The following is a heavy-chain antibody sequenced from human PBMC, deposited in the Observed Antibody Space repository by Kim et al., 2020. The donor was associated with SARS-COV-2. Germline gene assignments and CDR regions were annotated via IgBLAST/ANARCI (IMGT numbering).Heavy chain of an antibody. CDR3: ASADQTYYYDSSGYYRKIRPNQNVTPDKSFDP. J-gene: IGHJ5*02. Sequence: SETLSLTCTVSGGSISSSSYYWGWIRQPPGKGLEWIGSIYYSGSTYYNPSLKSRVTISVDTSKNQFSLKLSSVTAADTAVYYCASADQTYYYDSSGYYRKIRPNQNVTPDKSFDPWGQGTLVTVSS. CDR2: IYYSGST. D-gene: IGHD3-22*01. CDR1: GGSISSSSYY. V-gene: IGHV4-39*01.